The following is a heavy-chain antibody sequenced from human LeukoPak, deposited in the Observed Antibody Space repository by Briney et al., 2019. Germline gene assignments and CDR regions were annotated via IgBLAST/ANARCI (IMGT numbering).Heavy chain of an antibody. CDR1: GGSISSYY. CDR2: IYTSGST. CDR3: ARGRGYGDLRWFDP. D-gene: IGHD4-17*01. J-gene: IGHJ5*02. V-gene: IGHV4-4*07. Sequence: PSETLSLTCTVSGGSISSYYWSWIRQPAGKGLEWIGRIYTSGSTNYNPSLKSRVTMSVDTSKNQFSLKLSSVTAADTAVYYCARGRGYGDLRWFDPWGQGTLVTVSS.